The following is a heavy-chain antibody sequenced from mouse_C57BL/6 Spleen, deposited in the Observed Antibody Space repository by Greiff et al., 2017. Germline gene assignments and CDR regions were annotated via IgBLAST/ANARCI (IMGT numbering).Heavy chain of an antibody. CDR1: GYTFTSYW. J-gene: IGHJ2*01. CDR3: ARCGYYVDY. Sequence: QVQLKQPGAELVKPGASVKLSCKASGYTFTSYWMHWVKQRPGQGLEWIGMIHPNSGSTNYNEKFKSKATLTVDKSSSTAYRQLRSLTSEDSAVYYCARCGYYVDYWGQGTTLTVSS. V-gene: IGHV1-64*01. CDR2: IHPNSGST. D-gene: IGHD1-1*02.